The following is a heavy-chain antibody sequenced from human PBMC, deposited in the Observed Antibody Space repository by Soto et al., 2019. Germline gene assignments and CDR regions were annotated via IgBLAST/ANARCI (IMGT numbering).Heavy chain of an antibody. Sequence: QVQLVQSGAEVKKPGSSVKVSCKASGGTFSSYAISWVRQAPGQGLEWMGGIIPIFGTADYAQKFQGRVTINADEPTSTAYMELSSLRSEDTAVYSCARHVPAAGYYYGMDVWGQGTTVTVSS. CDR2: IIPIFGTA. CDR3: ARHVPAAGYYYGMDV. CDR1: GGTFSSYA. D-gene: IGHD2-2*01. J-gene: IGHJ6*02. V-gene: IGHV1-69*12.